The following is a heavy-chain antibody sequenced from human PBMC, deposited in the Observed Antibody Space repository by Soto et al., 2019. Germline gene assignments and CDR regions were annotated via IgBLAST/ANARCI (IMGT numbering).Heavy chain of an antibody. CDR3: ARVPAYYDILTGYFENGNWFDP. Sequence: SVKVSCTASGYTFTSYYMHWVRQAPGQGLEWMGGIIPIFGTANYAQKFQGRVTITADESTSTAYVELSSLRYEDTAVYYCARVPAYYDILTGYFENGNWFDPWGQGTLVTVSS. CDR2: IIPIFGTA. J-gene: IGHJ5*02. V-gene: IGHV1-69*13. CDR1: GYTFTSYY. D-gene: IGHD3-9*01.